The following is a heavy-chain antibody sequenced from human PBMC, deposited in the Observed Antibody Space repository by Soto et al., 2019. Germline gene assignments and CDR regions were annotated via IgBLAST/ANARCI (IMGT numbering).Heavy chain of an antibody. V-gene: IGHV2-5*01. CDR2: IYWNDDK. D-gene: IGHD6-19*01. CDR3: ARSSSGWYSMFDY. J-gene: IGHJ4*02. CDR1: GFSLSTSGVG. Sequence: QITLKESGPTLVKPTQTLTLTCTFSGFSLSTSGVGVGWIRHPPGKALEWLALIYWNDDKHYSLLLKSRLTIPKDTSKNQAVLRMTNMDPVNTGTYYCARSSSGWYSMFDYWGQGTLVTVSS.